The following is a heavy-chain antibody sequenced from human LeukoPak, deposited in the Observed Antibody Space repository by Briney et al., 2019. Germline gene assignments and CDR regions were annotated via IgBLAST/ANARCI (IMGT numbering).Heavy chain of an antibody. CDR1: GFTFDDYA. CDR2: ISWNSGSI. D-gene: IGHD3-16*01. V-gene: IGHV3-9*01. J-gene: IGHJ4*02. CDR3: AKDRVQLWQSFQY. Sequence: GGSLRLSRAASGFTFDDYAMHWVRQAPGKGLEWVSGISWNSGSINYADSVKGRFTISRDNAKNSLYLQMNSLGPEDTAFYYCAKDRVQLWQSFQYWGQGTLVTVSS.